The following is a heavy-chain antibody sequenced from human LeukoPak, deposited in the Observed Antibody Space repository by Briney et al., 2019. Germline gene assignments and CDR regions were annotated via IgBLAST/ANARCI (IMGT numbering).Heavy chain of an antibody. Sequence: PGGSLRLSCAASGFTFSSYAMSWVRQAPGKGLEWVSAISGSGGSIYYADSVKGRFTISRDNSKNTLYLQMNSLRAEDTAVYYCAKRHYDFWSGFQNQVYYFDYWGQGALVTVSS. V-gene: IGHV3-23*01. CDR3: AKRHYDFWSGFQNQVYYFDY. CDR2: ISGSGGSI. CDR1: GFTFSSYA. J-gene: IGHJ4*02. D-gene: IGHD3-3*01.